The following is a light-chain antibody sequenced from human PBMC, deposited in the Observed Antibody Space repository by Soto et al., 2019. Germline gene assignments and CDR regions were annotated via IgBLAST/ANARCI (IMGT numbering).Light chain of an antibody. J-gene: IGKJ2*01. CDR3: QQSYNAPYT. Sequence: DIQMTQSPSSLSMSVGDRVTITCRASQNIGTSLNWYQMKLGRAPKLLIYSASTLQSGAPSRFSGGGSGTDFTLTINSLQPEDFATYSCQQSYNAPYTFGQGTMLVIK. CDR2: SAS. CDR1: QNIGTS. V-gene: IGKV1-39*01.